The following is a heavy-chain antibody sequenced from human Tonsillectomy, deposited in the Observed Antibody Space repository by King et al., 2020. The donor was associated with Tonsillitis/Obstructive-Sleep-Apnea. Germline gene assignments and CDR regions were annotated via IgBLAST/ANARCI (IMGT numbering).Heavy chain of an antibody. V-gene: IGHV4-59*08. CDR3: ARHDSRSLARFDI. CDR1: GGSISSYY. CDR2: IYYSGNT. D-gene: IGHD2-21*02. J-gene: IGHJ3*02. Sequence: VQLQESGPGLVKPSETLSLTCTVSGGSISSYYWSWIRQPPGKGLEWIGSIYYSGNTNYNPPLKSRLTLSVDTSKNQFSLKLSSVTAADTAVYYCARHDSRSLARFDIWGQGTIVTVSS.